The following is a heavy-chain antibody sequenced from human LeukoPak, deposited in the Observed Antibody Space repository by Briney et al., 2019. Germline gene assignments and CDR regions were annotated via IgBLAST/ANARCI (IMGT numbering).Heavy chain of an antibody. V-gene: IGHV4-34*01. J-gene: IGHJ4*02. CDR1: GGSFSGYY. CDR2: INHSGST. D-gene: IGHD3-3*01. Sequence: NPSETLSLTCAVYGGSFSGYYWSWIRQPPGKGLEWIGEINHSGSTNYNPSLKSRVTISVDTSKNQFSLKLSSVTAADTAVYYCARGDYWSGWSIFDYWGQGTLVTVSS. CDR3: ARGDYWSGWSIFDY.